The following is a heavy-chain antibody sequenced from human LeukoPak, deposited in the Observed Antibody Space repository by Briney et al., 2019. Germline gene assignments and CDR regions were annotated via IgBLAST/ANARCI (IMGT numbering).Heavy chain of an antibody. J-gene: IGHJ4*02. V-gene: IGHV1-2*06. Sequence: ASVKVSCKASGYTFTCYYMHWVRQAPGQGLEWMGRINPNSGGTNYAQKFQGRVTMTRDTSISTAYMELSRLRSDDTAVYYCARGRIAVAGTGVDYWGQGTLVTVSS. CDR1: GYTFTCYY. CDR2: INPNSGGT. CDR3: ARGRIAVAGTGVDY. D-gene: IGHD6-19*01.